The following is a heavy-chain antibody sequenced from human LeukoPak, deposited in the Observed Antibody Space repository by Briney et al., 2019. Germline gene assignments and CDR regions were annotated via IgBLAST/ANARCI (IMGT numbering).Heavy chain of an antibody. J-gene: IGHJ4*02. CDR2: IIPILGIA. Sequence: EASVKVSCKASGGTFSSYAISWVRQAPGQGLEWMGRIIPILGIANYAQKFQGRVTITADKSTSTAYMELSSLRSEDTAAYYCARGGSCDFDYWGQGTLVTVSS. CDR3: ARGGSCDFDY. D-gene: IGHD2-15*01. V-gene: IGHV1-69*04. CDR1: GGTFSSYA.